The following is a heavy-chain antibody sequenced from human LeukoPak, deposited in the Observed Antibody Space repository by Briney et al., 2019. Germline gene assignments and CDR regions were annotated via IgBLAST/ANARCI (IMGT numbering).Heavy chain of an antibody. J-gene: IGHJ6*02. Sequence: ASVKVSFKASGYTFTINYMHWVRQAPGPGREWVGVINPGDGSTIYAQNYQGRVTVTRDTSTSTVYMELSSLRSEDTAVYYRARGDANYYYAMDVWGQGTTVTVSS. CDR2: INPGDGST. V-gene: IGHV1-46*01. CDR1: GYTFTINY. CDR3: ARGDANYYYAMDV.